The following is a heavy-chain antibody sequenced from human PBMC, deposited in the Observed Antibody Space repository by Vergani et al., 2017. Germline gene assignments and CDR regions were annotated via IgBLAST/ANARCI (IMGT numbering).Heavy chain of an antibody. CDR3: ARGTEYSSFYYYYGMDV. CDR1: GYTFTGYY. Sequence: QVQLVQSGAEVKKPGASVKVSCKASGYTFTGYYMHWVRQAPGQGLEWMGWINPNSGGTNYAQKFQGRVTMTRDTSISTAYMELSRLRSDDTAVYYWARGTEYSSFYYYYGMDVWGQGTTVTVSS. CDR2: INPNSGGT. J-gene: IGHJ6*02. D-gene: IGHD6-6*01. V-gene: IGHV1-2*02.